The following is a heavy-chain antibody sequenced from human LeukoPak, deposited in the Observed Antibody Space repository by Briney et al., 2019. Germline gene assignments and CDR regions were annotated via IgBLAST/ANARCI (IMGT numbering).Heavy chain of an antibody. CDR3: ARAFSYGSMAAAGRYYFDY. CDR2: IYYSGST. D-gene: IGHD6-13*01. CDR1: GGSISSYY. J-gene: IGHJ4*02. Sequence: PSETLSLTCTVSGGSISSYYWSWIRQPPGKGLEWIGYIYYSGSTNYNPSLKSRVTISVDTSKNQFSLKLSSVTAADTAVYYCARAFSYGSMAAAGRYYFDYWGRGTLVTVSS. V-gene: IGHV4-59*01.